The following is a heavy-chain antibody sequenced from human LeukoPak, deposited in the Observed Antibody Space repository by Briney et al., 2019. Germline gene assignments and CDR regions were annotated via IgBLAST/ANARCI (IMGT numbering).Heavy chain of an antibody. J-gene: IGHJ4*02. CDR3: ARTVPAANNPPGY. Sequence: SETLSLTCTVSGGSISSYYWSWIRQPPGKGLEWIGYIYYSGSTNYNPSLKSRVTISVDTSKNQFSLKLSSVTAADTAVYYCARTVPAANNPPGYWGQGTLVTVSS. D-gene: IGHD2-2*01. V-gene: IGHV4-59*12. CDR1: GGSISSYY. CDR2: IYYSGST.